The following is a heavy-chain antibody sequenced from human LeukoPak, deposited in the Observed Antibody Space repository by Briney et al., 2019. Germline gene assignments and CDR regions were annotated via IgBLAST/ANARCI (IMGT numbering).Heavy chain of an antibody. CDR2: IKQDGSEK. J-gene: IGHJ3*02. V-gene: IGHV3-7*03. CDR3: ARSGDNYDFWSGYYYDAFDI. D-gene: IGHD3-3*01. Sequence: GGSLRLSCVASGFTFSTYWMTWVRQAPGKGLEWVAKIKQDGSEKYYVDSVEGRFTISRDNAKNSLYLQVNSLRAEDTAVYYCARSGDNYDFWSGYYYDAFDIWGQGTMVTVSS. CDR1: GFTFSTYW.